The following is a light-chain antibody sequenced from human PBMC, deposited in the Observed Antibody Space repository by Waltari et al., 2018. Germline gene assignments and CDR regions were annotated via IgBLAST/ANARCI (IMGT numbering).Light chain of an antibody. J-gene: IGKJ1*01. CDR2: GAS. CDR3: QHYANSLWT. CDR1: QSISISY. V-gene: IGKV3-20*01. Sequence: VLTQSPGTLSLSPGERATLSCRASQSISISYLGWSPQKLGQAPRLLLHGASNRATGIPDRFSASGSGTDFTLTISRLEPEDFAVYYCQHYANSLWTFGQGTKVEIK.